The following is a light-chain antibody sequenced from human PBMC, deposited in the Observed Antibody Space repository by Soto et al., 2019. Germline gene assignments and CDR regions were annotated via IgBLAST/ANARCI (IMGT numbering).Light chain of an antibody. J-gene: IGKJ4*01. CDR3: QQYGVSPPRST. Sequence: EIVLTQSPGTLSLSPGERATLSCRASQSVSSISLAWYQQKPGQAPRLLIYDASSRATDIPDRFSGSGSGTDFTLTISRLEPEDFAVYYCQQYGVSPPRSTFGGGTKVDIK. CDR1: QSVSSIS. V-gene: IGKV3-20*01. CDR2: DAS.